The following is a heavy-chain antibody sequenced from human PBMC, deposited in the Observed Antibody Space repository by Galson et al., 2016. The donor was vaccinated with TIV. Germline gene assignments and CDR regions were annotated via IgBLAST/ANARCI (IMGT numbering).Heavy chain of an antibody. Sequence: SVKVSCKASGYTFTGYYIHWVRQAPGQGLEWMGWINPNSGGTNYAQKFQGRVTMTRDTSISTAYMELSRLKSDDTAVYYCVSLVGMTNGDYWGQGTLVTVSS. D-gene: IGHD2-8*01. CDR1: GYTFTGYY. CDR2: INPNSGGT. CDR3: VSLVGMTNGDY. J-gene: IGHJ4*02. V-gene: IGHV1-2*02.